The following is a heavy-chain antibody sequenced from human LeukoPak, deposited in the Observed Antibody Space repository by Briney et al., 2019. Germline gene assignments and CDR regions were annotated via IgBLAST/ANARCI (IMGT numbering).Heavy chain of an antibody. V-gene: IGHV1-18*01. D-gene: IGHD5-24*01. CDR3: ARGREGYNPSDY. CDR1: GYSFTSYG. CDR2: ISGNNGNT. J-gene: IGHJ4*02. Sequence: ASVKVSCKASGYSFTSYGVSWVRQAPGQGLEWMAWISGNNGNTNYAQEYQGRLTLTADTSTTTAYMELRSLRSDDTAVYYCARGREGYNPSDYWGQGTLVTVSS.